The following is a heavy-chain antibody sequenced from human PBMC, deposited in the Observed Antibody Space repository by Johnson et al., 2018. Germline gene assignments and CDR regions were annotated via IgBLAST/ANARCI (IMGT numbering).Heavy chain of an antibody. Sequence: VQLVESGGGVVQPGRSLRLSCAVSGFTLSSYAMHWVRQAPGKGLEWVAVISYDGYNKYYAESVKGRFTISRDKSKNTLYLQMNSLRAEDTAVYYCGRAETGARYMDVWGKGTTVTVSS. D-gene: IGHD1-14*01. CDR1: GFTLSSYA. CDR3: GRAETGARYMDV. J-gene: IGHJ6*03. CDR2: ISYDGYNK. V-gene: IGHV3-30-3*01.